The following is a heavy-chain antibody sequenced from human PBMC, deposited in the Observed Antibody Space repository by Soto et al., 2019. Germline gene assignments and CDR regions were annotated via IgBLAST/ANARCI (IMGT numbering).Heavy chain of an antibody. CDR3: ARHGGRHGFNYVGY. J-gene: IGHJ4*02. V-gene: IGHV4-59*08. CDR2: IYYSGST. Sequence: QVQLQESGPGLVKPSETLSLTCTVSRGSIISYYWSWIRQPPGKGLEWIGYIYYSGSTNYNPSLKSRVTISVDTSKNQFSLKLSSVTAADTAVYYCARHGGRHGFNYVGYWGQGTLVTVSS. CDR1: RGSIISYY. D-gene: IGHD2-15*01.